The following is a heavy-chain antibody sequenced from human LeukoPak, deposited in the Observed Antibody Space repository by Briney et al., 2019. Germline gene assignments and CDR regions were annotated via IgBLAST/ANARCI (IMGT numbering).Heavy chain of an antibody. CDR1: GFTFSNYW. D-gene: IGHD4-11*01. Sequence: GGSLRLSCAASGFTFSNYWMNWVRQAPGKGLEWVANIKEDGSEKYYIDSVKGRFMISRDKAKNRLYLQMNSLRADDTAVYYCLRGPYSDYTSQGTLVTVST. V-gene: IGHV3-7*01. CDR2: IKEDGSEK. CDR3: LRGPYSDY. J-gene: IGHJ4*02.